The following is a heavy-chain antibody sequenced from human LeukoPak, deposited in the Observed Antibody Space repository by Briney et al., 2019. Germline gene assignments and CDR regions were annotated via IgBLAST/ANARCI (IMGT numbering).Heavy chain of an antibody. CDR2: IYYSGST. Sequence: SETLSLTCTVSGGSISSYYWSWIRQPPGKGLEWIGYIYYSGSTNYNPSLKSRVTISVDTSKNQFSLKLSSVTAADTAVYHCARAYSSYTPSDYWGQGTLVTVSS. D-gene: IGHD6-6*01. J-gene: IGHJ4*02. CDR1: GGSISSYY. CDR3: ARAYSSYTPSDY. V-gene: IGHV4-59*01.